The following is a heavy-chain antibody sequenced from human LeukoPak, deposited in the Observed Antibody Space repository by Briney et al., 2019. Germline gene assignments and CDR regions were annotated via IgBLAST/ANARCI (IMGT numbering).Heavy chain of an antibody. CDR3: ARYYYDSGSYYSRFAFDI. V-gene: IGHV4-61*01. Sequence: PSETLSLTCTVSGGSVSSGSYYWCWIRQPPGKELEWIGYIYYSRSTNYNPPLKSRVTISVDTSKNQFSLKLSSVTAADTAVYYCARYYYDSGSYYSRFAFDIWGQGTMVTVSS. CDR1: GGSVSSGSYY. CDR2: IYYSRST. D-gene: IGHD3-10*01. J-gene: IGHJ3*02.